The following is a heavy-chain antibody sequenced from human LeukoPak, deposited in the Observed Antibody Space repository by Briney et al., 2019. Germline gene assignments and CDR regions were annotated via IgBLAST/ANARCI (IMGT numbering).Heavy chain of an antibody. CDR1: GGSISGYY. J-gene: IGHJ4*02. CDR3: ARNDLWSGYYNY. V-gene: IGHV4-59*01. D-gene: IGHD3-3*01. CDR2: IYYSGST. Sequence: SETLSLTCTVSGGSISGYYWSWIRQPPGKGLEWIAYIYYSGSTNYNPSLESRVTISVGTSKNQFSLKLSSVTAGDTAVYYCARNDLWSGYYNYWGQGTLVTVSS.